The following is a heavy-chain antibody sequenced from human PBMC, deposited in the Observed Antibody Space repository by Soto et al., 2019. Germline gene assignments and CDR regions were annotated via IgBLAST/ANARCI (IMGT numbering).Heavy chain of an antibody. D-gene: IGHD1-26*01. CDR2: IDDSGSS. CDR3: TSLQWGPDV. CDR1: GGSISDYSYA. V-gene: IGHV4-39*01. J-gene: IGHJ6*02. Sequence: QLQLQESGPGLVRPSETLSLSCTVSGGSISDYSYAWGWIRQPPGRGLEWIGVIDDSGSSYYNPSIKSRVTISVDASKSQFSLKVSSVSAADTAVYYCTSLQWGPDVWGQGTTVTVSS.